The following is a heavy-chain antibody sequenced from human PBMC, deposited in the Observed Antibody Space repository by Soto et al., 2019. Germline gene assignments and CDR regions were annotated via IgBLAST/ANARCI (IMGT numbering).Heavy chain of an antibody. CDR3: AALFRYCSSTSCRYGMDV. J-gene: IGHJ6*02. V-gene: IGHV1-46*01. D-gene: IGHD2-2*01. Sequence: ASVKVSCKTSGYTFTSYYMHWVRQAPGQGLEWMGIINPSGGSTSYAQKFQGRVTMTRDTSTSTVYMELSSLRSEDTAVYYCAALFRYCSSTSCRYGMDVWGQGTTVTVSS. CDR2: INPSGGST. CDR1: GYTFTSYY.